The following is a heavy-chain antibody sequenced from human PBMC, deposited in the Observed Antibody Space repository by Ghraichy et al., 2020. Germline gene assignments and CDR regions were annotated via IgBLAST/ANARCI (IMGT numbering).Heavy chain of an antibody. J-gene: IGHJ4*02. Sequence: SVKVSCKASGGTFSSYAISWVRQAPGQGLEWMGRIIPILGIANYAQKFQGRVTITADKSTSTAYMELSSLRSEDTAVYYCARGSSRITIFGVSRSGTASFDYWGQGTLVTVSS. CDR2: IIPILGIA. V-gene: IGHV1-69*04. CDR3: ARGSSRITIFGVSRSGTASFDY. CDR1: GGTFSSYA. D-gene: IGHD3-3*01.